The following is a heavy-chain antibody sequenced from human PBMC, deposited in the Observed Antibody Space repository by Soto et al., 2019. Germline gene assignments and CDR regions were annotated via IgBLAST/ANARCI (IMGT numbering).Heavy chain of an antibody. J-gene: IGHJ3*02. CDR3: ARVRTIFGVVSLAFDI. D-gene: IGHD3-3*01. Sequence: ASVKVSCKASGYTVTRYDINWVRQATGHWLEWMGWMNPNSGNTGYAQKFQGRVTMTRNTSISTAYMELSSLRSEDTAVYYCARVRTIFGVVSLAFDIWGQGTMVTVSS. CDR1: GYTVTRYD. V-gene: IGHV1-8*01. CDR2: MNPNSGNT.